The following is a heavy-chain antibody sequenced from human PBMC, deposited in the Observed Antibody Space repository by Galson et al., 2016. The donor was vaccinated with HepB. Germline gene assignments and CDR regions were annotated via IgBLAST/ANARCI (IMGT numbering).Heavy chain of an antibody. CDR3: VRDSRYCTPVYCRGDAYDI. CDR2: VKHDGSEE. J-gene: IGHJ3*02. CDR1: GFTFSSFW. Sequence: SLRLSCAASGFTFSSFWMSWVRQTPEKRLEWVAGVKHDGSEEYYVDSVRGRFTISRDNARSSLFLHMNSLRAEDTAMYYCVRDSRYCTPVYCRGDAYDIWGQGTMVTVS. D-gene: IGHD2-8*01. V-gene: IGHV3-7*01.